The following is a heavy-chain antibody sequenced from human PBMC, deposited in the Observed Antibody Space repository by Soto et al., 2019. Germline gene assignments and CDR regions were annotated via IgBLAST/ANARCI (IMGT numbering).Heavy chain of an antibody. J-gene: IGHJ4*02. V-gene: IGHV1-24*01. D-gene: IGHD1-26*01. Sequence: ASAKVSGTVSGYTLTDLTMPRVLQAPGKGLEWMGGVDPEDGETIDAQKFQDRVTMTEATSTDTAYMEPSSPRSEDTAVSYWAGGTGTYYRDYWGQRTRVTVSA. CDR2: VDPEDGET. CDR3: AGGTGTYYRDY. CDR1: GYTLTDLT.